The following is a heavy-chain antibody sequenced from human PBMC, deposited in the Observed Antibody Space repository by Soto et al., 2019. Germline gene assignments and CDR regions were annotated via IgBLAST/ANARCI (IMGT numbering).Heavy chain of an antibody. V-gene: IGHV4-59*08. CDR3: ARGFTIGWYTYYFDL. J-gene: IGHJ4*02. CDR2: IYYTGST. Sequence: SETQSLTCTVSGASISGYHWSWIRQPPGKGLEWIGYIYYTGSTNYNPSLKSRVTMSVDTSKNQFSLKLNSVTAADTAVYYCARGFTIGWYTYYFDLWGQGPLVTVSS. D-gene: IGHD6-19*01. CDR1: GASISGYH.